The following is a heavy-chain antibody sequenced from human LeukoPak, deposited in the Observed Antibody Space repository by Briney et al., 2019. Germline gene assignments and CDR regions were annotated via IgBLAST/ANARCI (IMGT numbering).Heavy chain of an antibody. CDR3: ARTIVVVPAAISGGYYYYGMDV. J-gene: IGHJ6*02. D-gene: IGHD2-2*01. Sequence: SVKVSCKASGGTFSSYAISWVRQAPGQGLEWMGRIVPILGIANYAQKFQGRVTITADKSTSTAYMELSSLGSEDTAVYYCARTIVVVPAAISGGYYYYGMDVWGQGTTVTVSS. CDR1: GGTFSSYA. CDR2: IVPILGIA. V-gene: IGHV1-69*04.